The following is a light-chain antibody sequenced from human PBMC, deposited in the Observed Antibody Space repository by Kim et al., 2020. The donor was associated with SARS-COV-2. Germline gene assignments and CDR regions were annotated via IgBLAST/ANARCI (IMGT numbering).Light chain of an antibody. CDR1: RFNIGAGYD. CDR3: QSYASSLTGVI. Sequence: QSVLTQPPSVSGAPGQRVTISCTGSRFNIGAGYDVHWYQQLPGTAPKLLIYDNTNRPSGVPDRFSGSKSGTSASLAITGLQADDEAEYYCQSYASSLTGVIFGGGTQLTVL. V-gene: IGLV1-40*01. CDR2: DNT. J-gene: IGLJ2*01.